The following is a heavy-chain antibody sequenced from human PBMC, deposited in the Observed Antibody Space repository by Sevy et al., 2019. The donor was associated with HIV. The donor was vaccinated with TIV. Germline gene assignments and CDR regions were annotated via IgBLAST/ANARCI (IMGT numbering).Heavy chain of an antibody. Sequence: SETLSLTCTVSGGSVSSGSYYWSWIRQPPGKGLEWIGYIYYSGSTNYNPSLKSRVTISVDTSKNQFSLKLSSVTAADTAVYYCARVPIYYDSSGFDYWGRGTLVTVSS. V-gene: IGHV4-61*01. D-gene: IGHD3-22*01. J-gene: IGHJ4*02. CDR3: ARVPIYYDSSGFDY. CDR1: GGSVSSGSYY. CDR2: IYYSGST.